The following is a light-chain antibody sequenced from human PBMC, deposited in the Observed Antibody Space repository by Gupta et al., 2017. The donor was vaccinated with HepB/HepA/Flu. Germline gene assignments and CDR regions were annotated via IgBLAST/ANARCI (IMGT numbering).Light chain of an antibody. CDR3: QEWDRRTAMV. CDR2: QDS. Sequence: SYELTQPPSVSVSPGQTASITCSGDKLGEKYACWYQQRPGQSPGLGIDQDSKRQSGIPERGSGSNSGKNANLNISGTQAMNEAAEYCQEWDRRTAMVCGGGTKVTVL. V-gene: IGLV3-1*01. CDR1: KLGEKY. J-gene: IGLJ2*01.